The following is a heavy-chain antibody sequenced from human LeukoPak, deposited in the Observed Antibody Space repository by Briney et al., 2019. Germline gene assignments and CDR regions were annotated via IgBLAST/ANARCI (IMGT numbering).Heavy chain of an antibody. J-gene: IGHJ2*01. Sequence: GRSLRLSCAASGFTFDDYAMHWVRQAPGKGMEWVSGISWNSGHIGYADSVKGRFTISRDNAKNSLYLQMNSLRAGDTALYYCAKDRRHTVSGGYFDLWGRGTLVIVSS. V-gene: IGHV3-9*01. CDR2: ISWNSGHI. CDR1: GFTFDDYA. CDR3: AKDRRHTVSGGYFDL. D-gene: IGHD3-10*01.